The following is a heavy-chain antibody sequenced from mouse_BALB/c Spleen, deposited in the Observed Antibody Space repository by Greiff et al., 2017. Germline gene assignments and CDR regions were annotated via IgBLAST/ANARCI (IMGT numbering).Heavy chain of an antibody. CDR3: ARDIPYYRYDPYAMDY. CDR2: IRNKANGYTT. CDR1: GFTFTDYY. D-gene: IGHD2-14*01. Sequence: EVMLVESGGGLVQPGGSLRLSCATSGFTFTDYYMSWVRQPPGKALEWLGFIRNKANGYTTEYSASVKGRFTISRDNSQSILYLQMNTLRAEDSATYYCARDIPYYRYDPYAMDYWGQGTSVTVSS. J-gene: IGHJ4*01. V-gene: IGHV7-3*02.